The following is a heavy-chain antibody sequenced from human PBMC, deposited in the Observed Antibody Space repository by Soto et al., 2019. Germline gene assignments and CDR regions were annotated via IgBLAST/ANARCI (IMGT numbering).Heavy chain of an antibody. Sequence: SSVQVSCKAPRDTFTSYYINWVRQAPGQGLEWMGVINPHGGSTAYAQKFKGRVTLTRDTSASTVYMEVSSLTSEDTAMYYCARSSGGNFCRSIERTKCFVLCGQAILVTGSS. J-gene: IGHJ5*02. CDR1: RDTFTSYY. CDR2: INPHGGST. D-gene: IGHD3-3*01. CDR3: ARSSGGNFCRSIERTKCFVL. V-gene: IGHV1-46*01.